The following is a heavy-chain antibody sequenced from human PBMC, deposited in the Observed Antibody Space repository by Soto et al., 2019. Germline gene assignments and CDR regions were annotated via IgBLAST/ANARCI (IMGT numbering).Heavy chain of an antibody. CDR2: ITGSGSQI. Sequence: PGGSLRLSCAVSGFTLSTFAMTWVRQAPGKGLECVSGITGSGSQIHYADSVKGRFTISKDNSKNTLYLQMDSLRADDTAVYFCAKDAVYKGGLWLMDQWGQGTQVTVSS. CDR1: GFTLSTFA. CDR3: AKDAVYKGGLWLMDQ. J-gene: IGHJ4*02. V-gene: IGHV3-23*01. D-gene: IGHD2-21*01.